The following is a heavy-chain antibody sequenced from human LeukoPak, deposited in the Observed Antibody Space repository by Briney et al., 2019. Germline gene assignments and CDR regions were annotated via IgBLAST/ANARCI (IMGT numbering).Heavy chain of an antibody. J-gene: IGHJ6*04. CDR2: ISSSSSYI. V-gene: IGHV3-21*01. CDR1: GFTFNSYS. D-gene: IGHD3-10*02. CDR3: AELGITMIGGV. Sequence: GGSLRLSCAASGFTFNSYSMNWVRQAPGKGLEWVSSISSSSSYIYYADSVKGRFTISRNNAKNSLYLQMNSLRAEDTAVYYCAELGITMIGGVWGKGTTVTISS.